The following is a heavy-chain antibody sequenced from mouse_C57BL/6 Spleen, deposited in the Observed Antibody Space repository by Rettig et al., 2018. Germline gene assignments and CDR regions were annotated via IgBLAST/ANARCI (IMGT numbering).Heavy chain of an antibody. CDR3: ARGAY. V-gene: IGHV1-80*01. J-gene: IGHJ3*01. Sequence: QVQLHQPGAELVKPGASVKISCKTSGYAFSTYWMNWVKQRPGKGLEWIGQIYPGDGDTNYNGKFKDKATLTADKSSSTAYMQLSSLTSEDSAVYFCARGAYWGQGTLVTVSA. CDR2: IYPGDGDT. CDR1: GYAFSTYW.